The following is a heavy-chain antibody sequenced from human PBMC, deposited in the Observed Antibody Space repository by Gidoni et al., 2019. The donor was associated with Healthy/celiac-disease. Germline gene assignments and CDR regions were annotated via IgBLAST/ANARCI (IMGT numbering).Heavy chain of an antibody. CDR1: GFTFSSYA. D-gene: IGHD6-19*01. V-gene: IGHV3-23*01. Sequence: EVQLLESGGGLVQPGGSLRLSWAASGFTFSSYAMSWVRQAPGKGLGWVSAISGSGGSTYYADSVKGRFTISRDNSKNTLYLQMNSLRAEDTAVYYCAKAYSSGWYVGYWGQGTLVTVSS. CDR3: AKAYSSGWYVGY. J-gene: IGHJ4*02. CDR2: ISGSGGST.